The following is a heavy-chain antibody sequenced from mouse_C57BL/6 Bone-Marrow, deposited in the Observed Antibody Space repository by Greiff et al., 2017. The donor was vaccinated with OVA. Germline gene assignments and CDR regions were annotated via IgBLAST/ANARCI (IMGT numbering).Heavy chain of an antibody. D-gene: IGHD1-1*01. V-gene: IGHV14-4*01. CDR2: IDPENGDT. CDR3: TVAGRRYAMDY. Sequence: VQLQQSGAELVRPGASVKLSCTASGFNIKDDYMHWVKQRPEQGLEWIGWIDPENGDTEYASKFQGKATITADTSSNTAYLQLSSLTSEDTAVYYCTVAGRRYAMDYWGQGTSVTVSS. CDR1: GFNIKDDY. J-gene: IGHJ4*01.